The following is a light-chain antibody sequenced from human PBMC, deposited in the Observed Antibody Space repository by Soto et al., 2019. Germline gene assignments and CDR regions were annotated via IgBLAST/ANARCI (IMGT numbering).Light chain of an antibody. J-gene: IGKJ3*01. CDR2: GAS. V-gene: IGKV1-33*01. CDR1: QDIRTS. CDR3: QQYDNLPPFT. Sequence: DIKMTHSPSSLSASVGARVSITCQASQDIRTSLSWFQQKPGRAPKLLIYGASNLETGVPSRFRGSGSGRDFTFTISSLQPEDIATYYCQQYDNLPPFTFGPGTKVDIK.